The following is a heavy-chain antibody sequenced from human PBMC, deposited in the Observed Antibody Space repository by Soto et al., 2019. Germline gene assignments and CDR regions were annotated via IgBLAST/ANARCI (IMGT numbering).Heavy chain of an antibody. Sequence: TSETLSLTCTVSGGSITSGVYYWTWIRQPPGRGLEWIGTIYHSGSTYYNSSLKSRVTMSVDTSKNQFSLKLTSVTAADTAVYYCGRSFMWYFDLWGRGTLVTVSS. D-gene: IGHD3-16*01. CDR3: GRSFMWYFDL. CDR2: IYHSGST. CDR1: GGSITSGVYY. V-gene: IGHV4-39*07. J-gene: IGHJ2*01.